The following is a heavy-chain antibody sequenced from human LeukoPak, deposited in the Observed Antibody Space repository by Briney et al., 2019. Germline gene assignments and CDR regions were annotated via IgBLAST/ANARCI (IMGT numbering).Heavy chain of an antibody. CDR1: GFSISDNA. D-gene: IGHD4-23*01. CDR2: IRYDGNSK. J-gene: IGHJ5*02. Sequence: GGSLRLSCTASGFSISDNAMHWVRQAPGRGLKWVAYIRYDGNSKNYADSVKGRFTISRDNSRDTLYLQMNSLRGDDTAVYYCTKGDDFGANTRLPKYNWFDPWGQGTLVTVSS. V-gene: IGHV3-30*02. CDR3: TKGDDFGANTRLPKYNWFDP.